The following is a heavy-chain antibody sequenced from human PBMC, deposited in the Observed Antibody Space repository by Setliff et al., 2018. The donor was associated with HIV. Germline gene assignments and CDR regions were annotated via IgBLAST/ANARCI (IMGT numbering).Heavy chain of an antibody. Sequence: PSETLSLTCAVYGESFSGYQWNWIRQTPGKGLEWIGEINHSGTTNYNPSLKSRVIISLDTSKNQLSLKLKSVTAADTAVYYCAREWSYGAFDTFDVWGQGTMVTVSS. D-gene: IGHD5-18*01. CDR1: GESFSGYQ. J-gene: IGHJ3*01. CDR3: AREWSYGAFDTFDV. CDR2: INHSGTT. V-gene: IGHV4-34*01.